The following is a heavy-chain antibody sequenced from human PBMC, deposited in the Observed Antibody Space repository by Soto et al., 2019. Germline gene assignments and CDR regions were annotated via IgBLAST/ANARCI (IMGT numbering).Heavy chain of an antibody. CDR1: GFTFSSYG. D-gene: IGHD3-10*01. J-gene: IGHJ6*02. Sequence: GGSLRLSCAASGFTFSSYGMHWVRQAPGKGLEWVAVIWYDGSNKYYADSVKGRFTISRDNSKNTLYLQMNSLRAEETAVYYCASLTGAYYYGSGSYLYYYYGMDVWGQGTTVTVSS. CDR3: ASLTGAYYYGSGSYLYYYYGMDV. V-gene: IGHV3-33*01. CDR2: IWYDGSNK.